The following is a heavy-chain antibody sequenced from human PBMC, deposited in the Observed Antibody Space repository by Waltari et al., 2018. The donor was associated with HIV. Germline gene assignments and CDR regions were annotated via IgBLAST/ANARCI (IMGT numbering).Heavy chain of an antibody. CDR3: ARNMVTTRQYDY. V-gene: IGHV1-8*01. Sequence: QVQLVQSGAEVKKPGASVKVSCKASGYTFTSYDINWVRQATGQGLEWMGWMNPNSGNTGYSQKFQSRVTMTRNTSISTAYMELSSLISEDTAVYYCARNMVTTRQYDYWGQGSLVTVSS. D-gene: IGHD4-17*01. J-gene: IGHJ4*02. CDR2: MNPNSGNT. CDR1: GYTFTSYD.